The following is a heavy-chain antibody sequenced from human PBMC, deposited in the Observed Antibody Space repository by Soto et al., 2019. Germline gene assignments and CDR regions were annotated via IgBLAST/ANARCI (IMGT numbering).Heavy chain of an antibody. J-gene: IGHJ3*02. CDR1: GGTFSSYS. Sequence: SVKVSCKASGGTFSSYSISWVRQAPGQGLEWMGGIIPIFGTANYAQKFQGRVTITADESTSTAYMELSSLRSEDTAVYYCARRAIVGYFDWLSGPLGAFDIWGQGTLVTVSS. CDR2: IIPIFGTA. CDR3: ARRAIVGYFDWLSGPLGAFDI. V-gene: IGHV1-69*13. D-gene: IGHD3-9*01.